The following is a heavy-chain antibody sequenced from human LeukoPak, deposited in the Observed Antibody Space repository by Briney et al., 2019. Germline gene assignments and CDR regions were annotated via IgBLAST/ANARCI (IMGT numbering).Heavy chain of an antibody. Sequence: SVKLSCKSSGGTFSNYAISWVRQAPGQGLEWMGGIIPIFGTANYAQKFQGRVTITADESMSTAYMELSSLRSEDTAVYYCARGLNYYDSSSYYYGVDYWGQGTLVTVSS. J-gene: IGHJ4*02. D-gene: IGHD3-22*01. V-gene: IGHV1-69*13. CDR1: GGTFSNYA. CDR2: IIPIFGTA. CDR3: ARGLNYYDSSSYYYGVDY.